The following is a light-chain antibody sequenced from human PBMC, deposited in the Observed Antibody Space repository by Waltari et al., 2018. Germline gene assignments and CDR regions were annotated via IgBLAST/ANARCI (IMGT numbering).Light chain of an antibody. CDR3: QQLNSYPLT. Sequence: DIQLTQSPSFLSASVGARVTITCRASQDISSYLSLYQQKPGKAPNLLIYTASTLQSGVPSRFSGSRSGTEFTLTISSLQPEDFATYYCQQLNSYPLTFGQGTRLDIK. J-gene: IGKJ5*01. V-gene: IGKV1-9*01. CDR2: TAS. CDR1: QDISSY.